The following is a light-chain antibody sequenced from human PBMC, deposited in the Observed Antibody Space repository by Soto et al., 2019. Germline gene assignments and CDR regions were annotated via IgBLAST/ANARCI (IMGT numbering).Light chain of an antibody. CDR1: QSISSY. J-gene: IGKJ1*01. Sequence: DIQMTQSPSSLSASVGDRVTITCRASQSISSYLNWYQQKPGKAPKLLIYAASSLQSGVPSRFSGSGSGTDFTLTISSLQPEDFATYYCQQSYSTPPWTFGHGTKVELK. V-gene: IGKV1-39*01. CDR2: AAS. CDR3: QQSYSTPPWT.